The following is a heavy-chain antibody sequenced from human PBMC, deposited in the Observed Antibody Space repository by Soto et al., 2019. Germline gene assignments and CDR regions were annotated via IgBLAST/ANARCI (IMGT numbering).Heavy chain of an antibody. CDR1: GFTFSRNA. CDR2: ISFDGNNQ. CDR3: ARDREYSGFYYGMDV. D-gene: IGHD5-12*01. J-gene: IGHJ6*02. Sequence: PGGSLRLSCEASGFTFSRNAMHWVRQAPGKGLEWVAVISFDGNNQYYTDPVKGRFTISRDNSKNTLDLQMNSLRREDTAVYYCARDREYSGFYYGMDVWGQGTTVTVSS. V-gene: IGHV3-30-3*01.